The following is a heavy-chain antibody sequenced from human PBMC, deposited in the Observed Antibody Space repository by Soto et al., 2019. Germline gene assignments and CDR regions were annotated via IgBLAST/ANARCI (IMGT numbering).Heavy chain of an antibody. D-gene: IGHD3-3*02. CDR2: INPHDGGT. CDR1: GYTFTDFF. V-gene: IGHV1-2*02. Sequence: KLSCKASGYTFTDFFVHWVRQAPGQGLEWMGWINPHDGGTKYAQKFQGRVTMTWDTSISTAFTELNGLRPDDTAIYFCARAGSFGVDEYFQYWGEGSLVTVSS. CDR3: ARAGSFGVDEYFQY. J-gene: IGHJ1*01.